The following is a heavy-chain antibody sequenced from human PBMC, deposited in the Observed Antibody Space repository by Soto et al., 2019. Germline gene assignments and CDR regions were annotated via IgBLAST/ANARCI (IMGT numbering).Heavy chain of an antibody. Sequence: PLETLSLTCPVSGGSISSYYWSWIRQPPGKGLEWIGYIYYSGSTNYNPSLKSRVTISVDTSKNQFSLKLSSVTAADTAVYYCASATPARAAAGTYDYLGQGTLVTVSS. CDR2: IYYSGST. CDR1: GGSISSYY. J-gene: IGHJ4*02. D-gene: IGHD6-13*01. V-gene: IGHV4-59*08. CDR3: ASATPARAAAGTYDY.